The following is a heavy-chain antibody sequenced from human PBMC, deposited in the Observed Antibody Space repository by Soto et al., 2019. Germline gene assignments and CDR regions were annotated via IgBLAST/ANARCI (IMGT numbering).Heavy chain of an antibody. J-gene: IGHJ4*02. D-gene: IGHD3-16*01. CDR3: KRDGGGGGGF. Sequence: EVQLVESGGGLVQPGGSLRLSCAASGFTFRSYWMHWVRQVPGKGLVWVSRINEDGRIINYADSVKGRFTISRDNARNTLYRKMNGLGAEDRDIYYCKRDGGGGGGFWGRGALVTVSS. V-gene: IGHV3-74*01. CDR2: INEDGRII. CDR1: GFTFRSYW.